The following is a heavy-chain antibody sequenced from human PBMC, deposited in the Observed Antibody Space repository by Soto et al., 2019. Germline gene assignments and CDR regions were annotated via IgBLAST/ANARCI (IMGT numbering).Heavy chain of an antibody. J-gene: IGHJ4*02. CDR1: GFTFSDYY. CDR2: ISSSGSTI. CDR3: AREGVVQKKSSSSSLNTFDY. V-gene: IGHV3-11*01. Sequence: GGSLRLSCAASGFTFSDYYMSWIRQAPGKGLEWVSYISSSGSTIYYADSVKGRFTISRDNAKNSLYLQMNSLRAEDTAVYYCAREGVVQKKSSSSSLNTFDYWGQGTLVTVSS. D-gene: IGHD6-6*01.